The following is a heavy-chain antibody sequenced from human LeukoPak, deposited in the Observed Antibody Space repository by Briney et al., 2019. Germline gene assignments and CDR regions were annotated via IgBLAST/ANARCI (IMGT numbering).Heavy chain of an antibody. D-gene: IGHD4-23*01. J-gene: IGHJ4*02. CDR1: GGSFSGCY. Sequence: SETLSLTCAVYGGSFSGCYWSWIRQPPGKRLEWIGEINHSGSTNYNPSLKRRVTISVDTSKNQFSLKLSSVTAADTAVYYCARGHLYGGNLYYFDYWGQGTLVTVSS. V-gene: IGHV4-34*01. CDR3: ARGHLYGGNLYYFDY. CDR2: INHSGST.